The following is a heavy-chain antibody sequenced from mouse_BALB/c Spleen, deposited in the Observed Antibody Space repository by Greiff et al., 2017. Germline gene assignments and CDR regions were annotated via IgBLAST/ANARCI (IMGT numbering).Heavy chain of an antibody. CDR1: GYAFTNYL. CDR2: INPGSGGT. CDR3: AMIYYDYHYAMDY. V-gene: IGHV1-54*01. D-gene: IGHD2-4*01. J-gene: IGHJ4*01. Sequence: VQVVESGAELVRPGTSVKVSCKASGYAFTNYLIEWVKQRPGQGLEWIGVINPGSGGTNYNEKFKGKATLTADKSSSTAYMQLSSLTSDDSAVYFCAMIYYDYHYAMDYWGQGTSVTVSS.